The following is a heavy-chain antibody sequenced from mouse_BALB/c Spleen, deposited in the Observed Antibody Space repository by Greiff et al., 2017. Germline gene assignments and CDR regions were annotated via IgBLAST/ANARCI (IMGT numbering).Heavy chain of an antibody. Sequence: VQLQQSGPELVKPGASVKIPCKASGYTFTDYNMDWVKQSHGKSLEWIGDINPNNGGTIYNQKFKGKATLTVDKSSSTAYMELRSLTSEDTAVYYCARFITTVVAGDYAMDYWGRGTSVTVSS. J-gene: IGHJ4*01. CDR2: INPNNGGT. D-gene: IGHD1-1*01. CDR1: GYTFTDYN. CDR3: ARFITTVVAGDYAMDY. V-gene: IGHV1-18*01.